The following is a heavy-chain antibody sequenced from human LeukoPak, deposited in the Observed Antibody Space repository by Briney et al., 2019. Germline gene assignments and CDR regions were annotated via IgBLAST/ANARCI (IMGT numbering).Heavy chain of an antibody. J-gene: IGHJ6*02. CDR2: ISYDGTNK. V-gene: IGHV3-30*03. CDR3: ARVAYYYYGMDV. CDR1: GFTFSSYG. Sequence: GGSLRLSCAASGFTFSSYGVHWVRQAPGKGLEWVAVISYDGTNKYYADSVKGRFTISRDNSKNTLYLQMNSLRAEDTAVYYCARVAYYYYGMDVWGQGTTVTVSS.